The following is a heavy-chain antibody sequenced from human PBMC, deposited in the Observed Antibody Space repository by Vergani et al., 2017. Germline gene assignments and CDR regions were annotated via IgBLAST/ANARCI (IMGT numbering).Heavy chain of an antibody. J-gene: IGHJ6*02. CDR2: IYSTRST. CDR1: GGPFNTYY. CDR3: AGIMYRDEASTGYRLEGMDI. V-gene: IGHV4-59*13. D-gene: IGHD2/OR15-2a*01. Sequence: VPLEESCPGLVTPSETLSLTCTVSGGPFNTYYWSRIRPSPGKGLEWIGYIYSTRSTNYNPSLNSRVTMSVDTSKNQFSLKLRSVTAADTAVYFYAGIMYRDEASTGYRLEGMDIWGQGTTVTISS.